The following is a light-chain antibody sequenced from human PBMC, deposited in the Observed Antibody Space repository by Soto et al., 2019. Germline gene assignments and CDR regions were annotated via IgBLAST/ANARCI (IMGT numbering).Light chain of an antibody. CDR1: QSISSW. Sequence: DIQMTQFPSTLSASVGDRVTITWRASQSISSWLAWYQQKPGKAPKLLIYDASSLESGVPSRFSGSGSGTEFTLTISSLQPDDFATYYCQQYNSYSPWTFGQGTKVDIK. CDR2: DAS. V-gene: IGKV1-5*01. CDR3: QQYNSYSPWT. J-gene: IGKJ1*01.